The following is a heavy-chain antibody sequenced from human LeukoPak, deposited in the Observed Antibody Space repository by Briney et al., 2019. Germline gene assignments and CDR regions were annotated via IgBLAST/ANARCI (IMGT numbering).Heavy chain of an antibody. Sequence: GGSLRLSCAASGFTFSKAWMNWVRQALGKGLEWGGRIKSRTDGGTTDHAAPVRGRFTISRDDSKNTLYLQMNALKTEDTAIYYCITDLGSGRRNDAFDIWGQGTLVTVSS. CDR3: ITDLGSGRRNDAFDI. J-gene: IGHJ3*02. CDR2: IKSRTDGGTT. CDR1: GFTFSKAW. V-gene: IGHV3-15*07. D-gene: IGHD3-10*01.